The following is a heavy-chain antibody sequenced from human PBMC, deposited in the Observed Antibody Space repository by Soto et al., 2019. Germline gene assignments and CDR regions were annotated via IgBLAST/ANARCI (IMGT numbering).Heavy chain of an antibody. Sequence: SLRLSCAASGFTFSSYGMHWVRQAPGKGLEWVAVIWYDGSNKYYADSVKGRFTISRDNSKNTLYLQMNSLRAEDTAVYYCARDGPYSSGWNDAFDIWGQGTMVTVSS. V-gene: IGHV3-33*01. CDR2: IWYDGSNK. D-gene: IGHD6-19*01. CDR1: GFTFSSYG. CDR3: ARDGPYSSGWNDAFDI. J-gene: IGHJ3*02.